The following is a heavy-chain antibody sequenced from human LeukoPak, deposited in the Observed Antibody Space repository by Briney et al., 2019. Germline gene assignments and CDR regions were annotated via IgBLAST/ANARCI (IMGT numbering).Heavy chain of an antibody. CDR1: GGSISSGGYY. J-gene: IGHJ3*02. CDR3: ARDPRYSGYDYAFDI. Sequence: SETLSLTCTVSGGSISSGGYYWSWIRQHPGKGLEWIGYIYYSGSTYYNPSLKSRVTISVDTSKNQFSLKLSSVTAADTAVYYCARDPRYSGYDYAFDIWGQGTMVTVSS. D-gene: IGHD5-12*01. CDR2: IYYSGST. V-gene: IGHV4-31*03.